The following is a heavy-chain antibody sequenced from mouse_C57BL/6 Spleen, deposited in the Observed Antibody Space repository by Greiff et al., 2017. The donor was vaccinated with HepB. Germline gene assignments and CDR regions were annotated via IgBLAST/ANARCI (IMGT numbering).Heavy chain of an antibody. CDR3: ARDERYYGSSYEYFDY. D-gene: IGHD1-1*01. V-gene: IGHV5-4*01. J-gene: IGHJ2*01. CDR1: GFTFSSYA. Sequence: EVKLQESGGGLVKPGGSLKLSCAASGFTFSSYAMSWVRQTPEKRLEWVATISDGGSYTYYPDNVKGRFTISRDNAKNNLYLQMSHLKSEDTAMYYCARDERYYGSSYEYFDYWGQGTTLTVSS. CDR2: ISDGGSYT.